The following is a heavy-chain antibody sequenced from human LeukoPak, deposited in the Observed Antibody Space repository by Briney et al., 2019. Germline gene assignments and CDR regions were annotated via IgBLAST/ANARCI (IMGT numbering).Heavy chain of an antibody. CDR1: GGTFSSYA. CDR3: ARDLRYSSGWSASGMDV. J-gene: IGHJ6*03. Sequence: SVKVSCKASGGTFSSYAISWVRQAPGQGLEWTGGIIPIFGTANYAQKFQGRVTITADESTSTAYMDLRSLRSDDTAVYYCARDLRYSSGWSASGMDVWGKGTTVTISS. CDR2: IIPIFGTA. D-gene: IGHD6-19*01. V-gene: IGHV1-69*13.